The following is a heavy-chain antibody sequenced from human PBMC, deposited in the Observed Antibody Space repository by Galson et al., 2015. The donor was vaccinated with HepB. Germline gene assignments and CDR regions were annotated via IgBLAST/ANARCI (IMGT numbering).Heavy chain of an antibody. J-gene: IGHJ4*02. CDR2: ISYDGSNK. CDR3: AKAPSRIAVAGSHLGY. V-gene: IGHV3-30*18. Sequence: SLRLSCAASGFTFSSYGMHWVRQAPGKGLEWVAVISYDGSNKYYADSVKGRFTISRDNSKNTLYLQMNSLRAEDTAVYYCAKAPSRIAVAGSHLGYRGQGTLVTVSS. D-gene: IGHD6-19*01. CDR1: GFTFSSYG.